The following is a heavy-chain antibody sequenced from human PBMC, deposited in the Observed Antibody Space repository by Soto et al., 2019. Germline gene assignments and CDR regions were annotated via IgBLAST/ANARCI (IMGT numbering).Heavy chain of an antibody. J-gene: IGHJ5*02. Sequence: SETLSLTCTVSGGSISSGGYYWSWIRQHPGKGLEWIGYIYYSGSTYYNPSLKSRVTISVDTSKNQFSLKLSSVTAADTAVYYCARARGFGELLFFWFGPCREGPLVTV. CDR2: IYYSGST. V-gene: IGHV4-31*03. D-gene: IGHD3-10*01. CDR1: GGSISSGGYY. CDR3: ARARGFGELLFFWFGP.